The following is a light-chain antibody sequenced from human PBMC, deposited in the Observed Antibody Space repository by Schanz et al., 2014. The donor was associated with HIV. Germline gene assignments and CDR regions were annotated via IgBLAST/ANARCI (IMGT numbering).Light chain of an antibody. J-gene: IGLJ2*01. CDR3: AAWDDSLTGVV. V-gene: IGLV1-44*01. Sequence: QSVLTQPPSASGTPGQRVTISCSGSSSNFRSNAVNWYQQLPGSAPQLLIYYDNQRPSGVPDRFSGSKSGTSASLAISGLQSEDEADYYCAAWDDSLTGVVFGGGTKLTVL. CDR2: YDN. CDR1: SSNFRSNA.